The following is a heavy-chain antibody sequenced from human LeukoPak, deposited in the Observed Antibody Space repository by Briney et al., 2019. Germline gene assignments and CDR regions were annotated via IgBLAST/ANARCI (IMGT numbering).Heavy chain of an antibody. D-gene: IGHD1-26*01. CDR3: AKDPIRGGATTHFDY. J-gene: IGHJ4*02. Sequence: GGSLRLSCAASGFTFSSYAMSWVRQAPGKGLEWVSAISGSGGSTYYADSVKGRFTISRDYSKNTLYLQMNSLRAEDTAVYYCAKDPIRGGATTHFDYWGQGTLVTVSS. CDR2: ISGSGGST. CDR1: GFTFSSYA. V-gene: IGHV3-23*01.